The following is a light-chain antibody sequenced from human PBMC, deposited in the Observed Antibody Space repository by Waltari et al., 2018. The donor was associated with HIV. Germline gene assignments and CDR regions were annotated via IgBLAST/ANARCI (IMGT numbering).Light chain of an antibody. CDR2: KDN. J-gene: IGLJ2*01. CDR1: SSNIGSDY. V-gene: IGLV1-47*01. CDR3: AAWDDSLSGVV. Sequence: QSVLTQPPSASGTAGQRVTISCSGSSSNIGSDYVYWYQHLPGTAPKLLIYKDNQRPSGVPDRFSGSKSGTSASLAISGLRPEDEADYSCAAWDDSLSGVVFGGGTKLTVL.